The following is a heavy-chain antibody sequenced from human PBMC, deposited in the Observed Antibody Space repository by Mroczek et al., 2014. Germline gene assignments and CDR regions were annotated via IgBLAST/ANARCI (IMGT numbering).Heavy chain of an antibody. J-gene: IGHJ4*02. CDR3: TRGEDIVVVVAATPFDY. CDR1: GFTFGDYA. V-gene: IGHV3-49*03. D-gene: IGHD2-15*01. CDR2: IRSKAYGGTT. Sequence: VQLVQSGGGLVQPGRSLRLSCTASGFTFGDYAMSWFRQAPGKGLEWVGFIRSKAYGGTTEYAASVKGRFTISRDDSKSIAYLQMNSLKTEDTAVYYCTRGEDIVVVVAATPFDYWGQGTLVTVSS.